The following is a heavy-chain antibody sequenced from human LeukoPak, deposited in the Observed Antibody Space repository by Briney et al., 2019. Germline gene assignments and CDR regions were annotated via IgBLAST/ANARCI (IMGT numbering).Heavy chain of an antibody. CDR3: ASGIATTWAPDGHMDV. V-gene: IGHV1-69*05. Sequence: ASVKVSCKASGGTFSNYAISWVRQAPGQGLEWMGRINPMFGTTNYAQKFQGRVTITTDDSTSTAYMEVSSLRIEDTAVYYCASGIATTWAPDGHMDVWGKGTTVTVSS. CDR1: GGTFSNYA. J-gene: IGHJ6*03. CDR2: INPMFGTT. D-gene: IGHD6-13*01.